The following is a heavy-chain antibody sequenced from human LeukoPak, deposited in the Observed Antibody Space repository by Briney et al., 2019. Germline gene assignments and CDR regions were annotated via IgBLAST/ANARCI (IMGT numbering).Heavy chain of an antibody. Sequence: PSETLSLTCTVSGGSISNYYWTWIRQPAGEGLEWIGRIYTSGSTKYNPSLKSRVTISLDTSKNQFSLKLSSVAAADTAVYYCARGTYSGSSYYYYIHVWGKGTTVTASS. CDR1: GGSISNYY. CDR2: IYTSGST. D-gene: IGHD6-19*01. J-gene: IGHJ6*03. V-gene: IGHV4-4*07. CDR3: ARGTYSGSSYYYYIHV.